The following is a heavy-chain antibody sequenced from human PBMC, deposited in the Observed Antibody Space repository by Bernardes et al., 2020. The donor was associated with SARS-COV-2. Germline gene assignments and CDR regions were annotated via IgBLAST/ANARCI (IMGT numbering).Heavy chain of an antibody. CDR2: IIPYNGNT. Sequence: ASVKVSCKASGYTFTSYGISWVRQAPGQGLEWMGWIIPYNGNTNYAQKLQGRVTMTTDTSTSTAYMELRSLRSDDTAVYYCAREGMGTIFYGFDYWGQGTLVTVSS. D-gene: IGHD3-3*01. V-gene: IGHV1-18*01. J-gene: IGHJ4*02. CDR1: GYTFTSYG. CDR3: AREGMGTIFYGFDY.